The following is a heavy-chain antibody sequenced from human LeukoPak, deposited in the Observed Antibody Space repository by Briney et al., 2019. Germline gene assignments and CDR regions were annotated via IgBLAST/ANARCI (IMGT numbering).Heavy chain of an antibody. V-gene: IGHV3-23*01. CDR2: ISGSGGST. CDR1: GFTFSSYA. J-gene: IGHJ5*02. D-gene: IGHD5-18*01. CDR3: AKDQARGAQLWLRASGWFDP. Sequence: GGSLRLSCAASGFTFSSYAMSWVRQAPGKGLEWVSAISGSGGSTYYADSVKGRFTISKDNSKNTLYLQMNSLRAEDTAVYYCAKDQARGAQLWLRASGWFDPWGQGTLVTVSS.